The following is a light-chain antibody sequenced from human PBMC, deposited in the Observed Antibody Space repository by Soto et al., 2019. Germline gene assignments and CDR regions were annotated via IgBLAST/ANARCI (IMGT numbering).Light chain of an antibody. CDR2: RNN. V-gene: IGLV1-47*01. J-gene: IGLJ2*01. CDR3: AAGDNSLVGGPA. Sequence: QSVLTQPPSASGTPGQRVTISCSGSNSNIGSKYVYWYQQLPGTAPKLLLYRNNQRPSGVPDRFSGSKSGTSASLAISGLRSEDEADYYCAAGDNSLVGGPAFGGGTKVTVL. CDR1: NSNIGSKY.